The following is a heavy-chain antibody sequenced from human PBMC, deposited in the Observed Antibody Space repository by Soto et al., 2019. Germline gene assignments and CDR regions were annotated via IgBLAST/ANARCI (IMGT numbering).Heavy chain of an antibody. D-gene: IGHD3-16*02. J-gene: IGHJ4*02. CDR3: ARQIGGVIVNDLHYFDY. CDR1: GGSFSAYD. V-gene: IGHV4-34*01. CDR2: INYSGST. Sequence: SETLSLTCAVYGGSFSAYDGTWIRQPPGTGLEWIGDINYSGSTNYNPSLKSRVTISVDTSKHQFSLKLSSVTAADTAVYHCARQIGGVIVNDLHYFDYWGQGTLVTVSS.